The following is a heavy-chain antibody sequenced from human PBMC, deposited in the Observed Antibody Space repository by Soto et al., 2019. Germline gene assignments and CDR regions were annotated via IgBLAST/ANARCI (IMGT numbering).Heavy chain of an antibody. Sequence: ASVKVSCKASGYTFTSYAMHWVRQAPGQRLEWMGWINAGNGNTKYSQKFQGRVTITRDTSASTAYMELSSLRSEDTAVYYCVFFCSGGSCYYFDYGGQGTRVTVSS. CDR2: INAGNGNT. CDR3: VFFCSGGSCYYFDY. V-gene: IGHV1-3*01. D-gene: IGHD2-15*01. CDR1: GYTFTSYA. J-gene: IGHJ4*02.